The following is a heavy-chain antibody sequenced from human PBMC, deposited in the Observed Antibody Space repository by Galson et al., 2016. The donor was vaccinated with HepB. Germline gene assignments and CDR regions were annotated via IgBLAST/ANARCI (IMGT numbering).Heavy chain of an antibody. Sequence: PALVKPTHTLTLTCTFSGFSLTTSGVGVGWIRQPPAKALEWLALIYLTDDKRYSPPLKSRLTITEATSKNQVVLTMTNMDPVDTATYYCAQTLRWLQSPSDYWGQGILVTVSS. V-gene: IGHV2-5*01. J-gene: IGHJ4*02. CDR2: IYLTDDK. CDR1: GFSLTTSGVG. D-gene: IGHD5-24*01. CDR3: AQTLRWLQSPSDY.